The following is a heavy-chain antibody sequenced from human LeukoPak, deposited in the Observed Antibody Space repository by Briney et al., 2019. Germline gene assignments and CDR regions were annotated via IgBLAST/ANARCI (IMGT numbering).Heavy chain of an antibody. D-gene: IGHD6-6*01. CDR3: AMHTSSSPRYYFDY. V-gene: IGHV3-23*01. J-gene: IGHJ4*02. CDR1: GFTFSSYA. CDR2: ISGSGGST. Sequence: GGSLRLSCAASGFTFSSYAMSWVRQAPGKGLEWVSAISGSGGSTYYADSAKGRFTISRDNSKNTLYLQMNSLRAEDTAVYYCAMHTSSSPRYYFDYWGQGTLVTVSS.